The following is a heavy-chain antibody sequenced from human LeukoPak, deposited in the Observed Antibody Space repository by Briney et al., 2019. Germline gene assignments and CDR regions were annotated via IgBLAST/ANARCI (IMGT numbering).Heavy chain of an antibody. Sequence: GASVKVSCKASGYTFTSYAMHWVRQAPGQRLEWMGWINAGNGNTKYSQKFQGRVTITRDTSASTAYMELSSLRSEDTAVYYCARGSEYSSSSGGYYYYYYYMDVWGKGTTVTVSS. CDR2: INAGNGNT. D-gene: IGHD6-6*01. V-gene: IGHV1-3*01. CDR1: GYTFTSYA. J-gene: IGHJ6*03. CDR3: ARGSEYSSSSGGYYYYYYYMDV.